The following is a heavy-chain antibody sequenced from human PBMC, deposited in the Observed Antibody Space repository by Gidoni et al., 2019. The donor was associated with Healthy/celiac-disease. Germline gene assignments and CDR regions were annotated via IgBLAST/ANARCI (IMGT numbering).Heavy chain of an antibody. V-gene: IGHV3-11*01. CDR3: ASDSGYGHAFDI. CDR1: GFTFSDYY. J-gene: IGHJ3*02. CDR2: ISSSGSTI. Sequence: QVQLVESGGGLVKPGESLRLSCAASGFTFSDYYMSWIRQAPGKGLEWVSNISSSGSTIYYADSGKGLFTISRDNAKNSLYLQMNSLRAEDTAVYYCASDSGYGHAFDIWGQGTMVTVSS. D-gene: IGHD3-22*01.